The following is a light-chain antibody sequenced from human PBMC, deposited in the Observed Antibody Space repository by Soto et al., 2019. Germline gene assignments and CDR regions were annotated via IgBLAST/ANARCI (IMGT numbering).Light chain of an antibody. CDR2: GNN. Sequence: QSVLTQPPSASGTPGQRVTISCSGSSSNIGTNTVNWYQQLPGTAPKLLVHGNNQWPSGVPDRFSGSKSGTSASLAIFGLQSEDEADYYCAAWDDSLKAYVFGTGTKVTVL. V-gene: IGLV1-44*01. J-gene: IGLJ1*01. CDR3: AAWDDSLKAYV. CDR1: SSNIGTNT.